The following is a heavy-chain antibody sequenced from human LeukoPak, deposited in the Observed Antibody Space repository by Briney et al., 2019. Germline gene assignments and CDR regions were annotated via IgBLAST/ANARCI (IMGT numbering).Heavy chain of an antibody. V-gene: IGHV3-30*18. CDR2: ISYDGSNK. CDR3: AKTLQDPGYGVFDY. CDR1: GFTFSSYG. Sequence: GGSLRLSCAASGFTFSSYGMHWVRQAPGKGLEWVAVISYDGSNKYYADSVKGRFTISRDNYKNTLYLQMNSLRAEDTAVYYCAKTLQDPGYGVFDYWGQGTLVTVSS. J-gene: IGHJ4*02. D-gene: IGHD5-12*01.